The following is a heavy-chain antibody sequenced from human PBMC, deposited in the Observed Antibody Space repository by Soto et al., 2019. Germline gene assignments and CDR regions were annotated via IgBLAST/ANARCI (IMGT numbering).Heavy chain of an antibody. V-gene: IGHV1-24*01. CDR3: ATANGGVDFWSGLSGMDV. CDR2: FDPEDGET. Sequence: ASVKGSCKVSGYTLTALSMHWVRQAPGKGLEWMGGFDPEDGETIYAQKLQGIFTMTEETSKDTAYIELSSLIFEDTAAYYCATANGGVDFWSGLSGMDVWGHGTTVTVTS. CDR1: GYTLTALS. D-gene: IGHD3-3*01. J-gene: IGHJ6*02.